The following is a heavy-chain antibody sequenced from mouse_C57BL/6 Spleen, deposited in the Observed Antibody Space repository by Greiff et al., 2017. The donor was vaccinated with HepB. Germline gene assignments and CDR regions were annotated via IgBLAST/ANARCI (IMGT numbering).Heavy chain of an antibody. CDR3: VSQDYDGYFDV. Sequence: EVNLVESGGGLVQPKGSLKLSCAASGFSFNTYAMNWVRQAPGKGLEWVARIRSKSNNYATYYADSVKDRFTISRDDSESMLYLQMNNLKTEDTAMYYCVSQDYDGYFDVWGTGTTVTVSS. CDR2: IRSKSNNYAT. D-gene: IGHD2-4*01. J-gene: IGHJ1*03. CDR1: GFSFNTYA. V-gene: IGHV10-1*01.